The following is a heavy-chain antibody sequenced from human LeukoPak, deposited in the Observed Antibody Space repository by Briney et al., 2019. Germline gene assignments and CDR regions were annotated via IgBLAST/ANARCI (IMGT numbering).Heavy chain of an antibody. J-gene: IGHJ1*01. CDR2: ISYDGSNK. V-gene: IGHV3-30-3*01. CDR1: GFTFSSYA. CDR3: AKDQYSSGWSSPPGG. Sequence: GGSLRLSCAASGFTFSSYAMHWVRQAPGKGLEWVAVISYDGSNKYYADSVKGRFTISRDNSKNTLYLQMNSLRAEDTAVYYCAKDQYSSGWSSPPGGWGQGTLVTVSS. D-gene: IGHD6-19*01.